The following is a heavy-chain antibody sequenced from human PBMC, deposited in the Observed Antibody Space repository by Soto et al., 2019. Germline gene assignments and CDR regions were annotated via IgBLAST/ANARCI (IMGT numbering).Heavy chain of an antibody. Sequence: GESLKISCKGSAYIFTTSWIGWVRQMPGQGLEWVGVIYPGDSRTRYSPPFQGQVTISADKSVTTAYLQWSSLKASDTAMYYCARPRSGSYRLDYYGMDVWGQGTTVTVSS. J-gene: IGHJ6*02. D-gene: IGHD3-10*01. CDR1: AYIFTTSW. CDR3: ARPRSGSYRLDYYGMDV. CDR2: IYPGDSRT. V-gene: IGHV5-51*01.